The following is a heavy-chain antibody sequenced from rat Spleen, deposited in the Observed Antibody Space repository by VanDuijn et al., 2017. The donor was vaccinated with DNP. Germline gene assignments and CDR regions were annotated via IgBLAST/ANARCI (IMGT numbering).Heavy chain of an antibody. CDR2: ITTSGGGT. CDR3: APSPGPNWFAY. D-gene: IGHD1-4*01. Sequence: EVQLVESGGGLVQPGRSLKLSCAASGFTFNTYWMTWIRQVPGKGLEWVASITTSGGGTYYRDSVMGRFTISRDNANHTLYLQMDSLRFEDTATYYCAPSPGPNWFAYWCQGTLVTVSS. J-gene: IGHJ3*01. CDR1: GFTFNTYW. V-gene: IGHV5-31*01.